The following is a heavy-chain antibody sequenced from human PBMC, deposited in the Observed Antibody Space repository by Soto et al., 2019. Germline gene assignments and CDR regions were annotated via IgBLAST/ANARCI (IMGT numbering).Heavy chain of an antibody. CDR2: ISSSSSTI. D-gene: IGHD2-15*01. V-gene: IGHV3-48*02. J-gene: IGHJ4*02. Sequence: EVQLVESGGGLVQPGGSLRLSCAASGFTFSSYSMNWVRQAPGKGLEWVSYISSSSSTIYYADSVKGRFTISRDNAKNSLYLQMNSLRDEDTAVYYCARDTGYCSGGSCYRSVPRYFDYWGQGTLVTVSS. CDR3: ARDTGYCSGGSCYRSVPRYFDY. CDR1: GFTFSSYS.